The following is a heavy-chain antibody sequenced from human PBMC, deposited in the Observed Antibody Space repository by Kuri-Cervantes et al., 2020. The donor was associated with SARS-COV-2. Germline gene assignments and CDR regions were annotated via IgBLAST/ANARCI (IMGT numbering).Heavy chain of an antibody. CDR3: ARWRGSVYFDY. D-gene: IGHD3-3*01. J-gene: IGHJ4*02. V-gene: IGHV4-34*01. CDR1: GGSFSGYY. Sequence: SETLSLTCAVYGGSFSGYYWSWIRQPPGKGLEWIGEINHSGSTNSNPSPKSRVTISADTSQYQFLLKLSSVTAADTSVYDCARWRGSVYFDYWGQGTLVTVSS. CDR2: INHSGST.